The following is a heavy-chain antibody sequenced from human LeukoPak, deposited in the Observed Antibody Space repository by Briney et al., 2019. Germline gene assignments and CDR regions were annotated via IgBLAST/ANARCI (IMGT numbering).Heavy chain of an antibody. Sequence: PSQTLSLTCTVSGGSISSGSYYWSWIRQPAGKGLEWIGRIYTSGSTNYNPSLKSRVTISVDTSKNQFSLKLSSVTAADTAVYYCARELGDAFDIRGQGTMVTVSS. V-gene: IGHV4-61*02. CDR2: IYTSGST. CDR3: ARELGDAFDI. CDR1: GGSISSGSYY. J-gene: IGHJ3*02.